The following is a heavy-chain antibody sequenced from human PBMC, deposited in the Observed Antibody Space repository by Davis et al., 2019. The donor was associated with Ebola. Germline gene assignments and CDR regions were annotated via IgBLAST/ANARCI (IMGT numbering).Heavy chain of an antibody. D-gene: IGHD4-17*01. Sequence: GESLKISCKASGYTFPNYWLVWVRQMPGKGLEWMGIIYPGDSDARYNPSFQGHVTFSADKSINTAYLHWSSLKSSDTAMYFCARPWPHGDNGDYWGQGTLVTVSS. CDR3: ARPWPHGDNGDY. V-gene: IGHV5-51*01. CDR2: IYPGDSDA. CDR1: GYTFPNYW. J-gene: IGHJ4*02.